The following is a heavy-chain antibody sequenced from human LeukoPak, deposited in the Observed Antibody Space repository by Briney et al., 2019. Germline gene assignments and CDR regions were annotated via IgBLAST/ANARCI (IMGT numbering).Heavy chain of an antibody. J-gene: IGHJ4*02. CDR2: MNPNSGNT. D-gene: IGHD3-10*01. CDR1: GYTFTSYD. V-gene: IGHV1-8*03. Sequence: ASVKVSCKASGYTFTSYDINWVRRATGQGLEWMGWMNPNSGNTGYAQKFQGRVTITRNTSISTAYMELSSLRSEDTAVYYCARGQYYYGSGSGDYFDYWGQGTLVTVSS. CDR3: ARGQYYYGSGSGDYFDY.